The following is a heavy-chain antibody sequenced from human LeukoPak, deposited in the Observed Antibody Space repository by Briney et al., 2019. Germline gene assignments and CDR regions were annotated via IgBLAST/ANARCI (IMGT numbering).Heavy chain of an antibody. V-gene: IGHV1-69*05. CDR2: IIPIFGTA. J-gene: IGHJ6*02. CDR1: GGTFSSYA. CDR3: ARPLLYDSSGYLKTGYYYGMDV. D-gene: IGHD3-22*01. Sequence: AASVKVSCKASGGTFSSYAISWVRQAPGQGLEWMGGIIPIFGTANYAQKFQGRVTITTDESTSAAYMELSSLRSEDTAVYYCARPLLYDSSGYLKTGYYYGMDVWGQGTTVTVSS.